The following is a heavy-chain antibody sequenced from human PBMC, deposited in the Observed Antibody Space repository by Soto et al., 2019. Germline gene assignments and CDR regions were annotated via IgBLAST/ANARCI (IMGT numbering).Heavy chain of an antibody. D-gene: IGHD6-13*01. CDR3: ARATLAAAGTGWFDP. V-gene: IGHV4-59*01. J-gene: IGHJ5*02. Sequence: SETLSLTCTVSGGSISSYYWSWIRQPPGKGLEWIGYIYYSGSTNYNPSLKSRVTISVDTSKNQFSLRLSSVTAADTAVYYCARATLAAAGTGWFDPWGQGTLVTVSS. CDR2: IYYSGST. CDR1: GGSISSYY.